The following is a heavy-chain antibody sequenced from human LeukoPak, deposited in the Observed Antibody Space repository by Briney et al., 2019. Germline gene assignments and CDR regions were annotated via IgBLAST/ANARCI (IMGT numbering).Heavy chain of an antibody. V-gene: IGHV3-74*01. J-gene: IGHJ4*02. CDR3: ARGVGSSWSGLIDY. CDR2: INSDGSTT. D-gene: IGHD6-13*01. CDR1: GFIFSNYW. Sequence: PGGSLRLSCAASGFIFSNYWMHWVRQAPGKGLVWVSRINSDGSTTTYADSVKGRFTISRDNAKNTLYLQMNSLRAEDTAVYYCARGVGSSWSGLIDYWGQGTLVTVSS.